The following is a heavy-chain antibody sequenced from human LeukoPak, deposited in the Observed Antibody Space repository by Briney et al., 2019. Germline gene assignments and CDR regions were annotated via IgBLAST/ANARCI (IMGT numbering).Heavy chain of an antibody. D-gene: IGHD3-9*01. CDR1: GFTVSSNY. CDR3: ATQGGYYDILTGSPSWYFDL. J-gene: IGHJ2*01. CDR2: VSGSGDNT. Sequence: GGSLRLSCAASGFTVSSNYMNWVRQAPGKGLEWVSVVSGSGDNTYYADSVKGRFTISRDNSKNTLYLQMNSLRAEDTAVYYCATQGGYYDILTGSPSWYFDLWGRGTLVTVSS. V-gene: IGHV3-23*01.